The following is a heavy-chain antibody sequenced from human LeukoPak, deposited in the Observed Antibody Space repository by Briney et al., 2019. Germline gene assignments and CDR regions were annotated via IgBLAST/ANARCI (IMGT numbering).Heavy chain of an antibody. J-gene: IGHJ3*02. CDR3: ARDRPADSSGLYYEGAFDI. CDR2: ISSSSSYI. D-gene: IGHD3-22*01. V-gene: IGHV3-21*01. Sequence: GGSLRLSCAASGFTFSSYSMNWVRQAPGKGLEWVSSISSSSSYIYYADSVKGRFTISRDNAKNSLYLQMNSLRAEDTAVYYCARDRPADSSGLYYEGAFDIWGQGTMDTVSS. CDR1: GFTFSSYS.